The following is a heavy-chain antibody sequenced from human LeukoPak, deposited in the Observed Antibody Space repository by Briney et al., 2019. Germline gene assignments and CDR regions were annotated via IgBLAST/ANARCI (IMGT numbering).Heavy chain of an antibody. CDR2: IRYDGSNK. V-gene: IGHV3-30*02. D-gene: IGHD6-6*01. CDR3: AYAARPGKGFDY. J-gene: IGHJ4*02. CDR1: GFTFSSYG. Sequence: GGSLRLSCAASGFTFSSYGMHWVRQAPDKGLEWVAFIRYDGSNKYYADSVKGRFTISRDNSKNTLYLQMNSLRAEGTAVYYCAYAARPGKGFDYWGQGTLVTVSS.